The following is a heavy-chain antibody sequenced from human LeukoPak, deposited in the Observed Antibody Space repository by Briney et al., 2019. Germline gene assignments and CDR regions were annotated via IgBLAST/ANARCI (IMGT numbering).Heavy chain of an antibody. CDR3: ARGAWDCGGDCYGAGYFDY. Sequence: SETLSLTCTVSGGSISSSSYYWGWIRQPPGKGLEWIGSIYYSGSTNYNPSLKGRVTISVDTSKNQFSLKLSSVTAADTAVYYCARGAWDCGGDCYGAGYFDYWGQGTLVTVSS. D-gene: IGHD2-21*02. V-gene: IGHV4-39*07. CDR1: GGSISSSSYY. J-gene: IGHJ4*02. CDR2: IYYSGST.